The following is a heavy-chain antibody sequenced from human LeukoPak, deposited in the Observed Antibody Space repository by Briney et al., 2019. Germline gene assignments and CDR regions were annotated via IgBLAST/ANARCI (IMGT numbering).Heavy chain of an antibody. CDR3: ARQYSTFDY. V-gene: IGHV5-51*01. D-gene: IGHD2-21*01. J-gene: IGHJ4*02. Sequence: GESLKISCQGSGYNFPIYWIGWVRQMPGQGLEWMGIIYPDDSNTIYGPSFQGQVTISADKSISTAYLQWSSLKASDTAMYYCARQYSTFDYWGQGTLVTVSS. CDR1: GYNFPIYW. CDR2: IYPDDSNT.